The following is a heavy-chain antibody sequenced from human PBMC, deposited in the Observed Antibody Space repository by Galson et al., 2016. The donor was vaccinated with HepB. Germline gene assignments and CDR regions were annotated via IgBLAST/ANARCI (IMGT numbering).Heavy chain of an antibody. Sequence: ETLSLTCTVSSDSFTGSSYYWAWIRQPPGKGLEWIGSISYSGNTYYNPSLKSRVTMSVDTSRKHFSLKLTSVTAADTAVFCCARAFVDIYGRRYFDYWGQGTLVSVS. CDR1: SDSFTGSSYY. V-gene: IGHV4-39*02. CDR3: ARAFVDIYGRRYFDY. J-gene: IGHJ4*02. D-gene: IGHD5-18*01. CDR2: ISYSGNT.